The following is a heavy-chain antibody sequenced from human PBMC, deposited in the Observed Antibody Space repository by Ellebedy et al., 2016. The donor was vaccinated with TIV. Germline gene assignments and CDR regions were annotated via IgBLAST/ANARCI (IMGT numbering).Heavy chain of an antibody. CDR2: ISGSGGST. D-gene: IGHD6-19*01. J-gene: IGHJ4*02. CDR3: AKGGYSSGWNEGY. Sequence: GESLKISCAASGFTLSNYAMSWVRQAPGKGLEWVSAISGSGGSTYYADSVQGRFTMSRDNSKNTLYVQMNSLRAEDTAVYYCAKGGYSSGWNEGYWGQGTLVTVSS. CDR1: GFTLSNYA. V-gene: IGHV3-23*01.